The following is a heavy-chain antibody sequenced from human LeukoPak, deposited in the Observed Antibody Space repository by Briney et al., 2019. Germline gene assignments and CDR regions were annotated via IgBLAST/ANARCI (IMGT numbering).Heavy chain of an antibody. D-gene: IGHD6-19*01. Sequence: PSDTLSLTCTVSGGSLSNYQWTWIRQPAGKGLEWIGQIHTSGSTNYNPPLKSRVTMSVDTSENQVSLTIRSVTAADTAVYYCARRDFSSGGSFDYWGQGTLVTVSS. J-gene: IGHJ4*02. CDR2: IHTSGST. CDR3: ARRDFSSGGSFDY. V-gene: IGHV4-4*07. CDR1: GGSLSNYQ.